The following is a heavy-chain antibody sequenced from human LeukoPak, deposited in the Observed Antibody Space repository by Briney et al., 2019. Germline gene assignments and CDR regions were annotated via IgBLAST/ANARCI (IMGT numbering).Heavy chain of an antibody. Sequence: PGGSLRLSCAASGFTFSNYSMNWVRQAPGKGLEWVSYISSSSSSIYYADSVKGRFTISGDNAKNSLYLQMNSLRAEDTAVYYCAREPIDYWGQGTLVTVSS. V-gene: IGHV3-48*01. J-gene: IGHJ4*02. CDR2: ISSSSSSI. CDR3: AREPIDY. CDR1: GFTFSNYS.